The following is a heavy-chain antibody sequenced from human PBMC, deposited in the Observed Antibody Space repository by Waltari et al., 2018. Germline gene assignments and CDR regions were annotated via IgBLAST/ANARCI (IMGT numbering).Heavy chain of an antibody. CDR1: GFTFSSYW. D-gene: IGHD3-10*01. J-gene: IGHJ4*02. V-gene: IGHV3-7*01. Sequence: EVQLVESGGGLVQPGGSLRLSCAASGFTFSSYWMSWVRQAPGKGLGWVANIQQDGREKYYVASVKGRFTISRDNAKNSLYLQMNSLRAEDTAVYYCARVDDGSGSYFFDYWGQGTLVTVSS. CDR2: IQQDGREK. CDR3: ARVDDGSGSYFFDY.